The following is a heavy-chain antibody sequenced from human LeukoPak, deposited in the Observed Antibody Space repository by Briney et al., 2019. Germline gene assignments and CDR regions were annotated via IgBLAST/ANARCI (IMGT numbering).Heavy chain of an antibody. V-gene: IGHV3-11*01. CDR3: ARDNSPGAYWFDP. D-gene: IGHD7-27*01. CDR1: GFSLSAYW. Sequence: GGSLRLSCAASGFSLSAYWMTWVRQAPGKGLEWVSYISSSGSTIYYADSVKGRFTISRDNAKNSLYLQMNSLRAEDTAVYYCARDNSPGAYWFDPWGQGTLVTVSS. CDR2: ISSSGSTI. J-gene: IGHJ5*02.